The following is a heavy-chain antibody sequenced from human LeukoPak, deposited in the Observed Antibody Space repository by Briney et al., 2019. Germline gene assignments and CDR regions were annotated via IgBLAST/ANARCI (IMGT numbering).Heavy chain of an antibody. CDR3: ASAGLQLPIGHDY. CDR2: ISSSGSTI. D-gene: IGHD1-1*01. J-gene: IGHJ4*02. CDR1: GFTFSDYY. Sequence: GGSLRLSCSASGFTFSDYYMSWIRQAPGKGLEWVSYISSSGSTIYYADSVKGRFTISRDNARKSLYLQMNSLRAEDTAVYYCASAGLQLPIGHDYWGQGTLVTVSS. V-gene: IGHV3-11*01.